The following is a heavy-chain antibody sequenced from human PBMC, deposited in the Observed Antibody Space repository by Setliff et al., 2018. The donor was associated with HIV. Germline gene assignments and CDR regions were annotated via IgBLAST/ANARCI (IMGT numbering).Heavy chain of an antibody. Sequence: ASVKVSCKTSGYMFIAYGMSWVRRAPGQGLEWLGWIGPYNDRTEYAQEFQGRVSLTIDTSASTTYMELRSLRSDDTAVYYCASDDGGYHYAEAFDVWGQGTMVTVSS. CDR2: IGPYNDRT. CDR1: GYMFIAYG. D-gene: IGHD3-16*01. J-gene: IGHJ3*01. V-gene: IGHV1-18*01. CDR3: ASDDGGYHYAEAFDV.